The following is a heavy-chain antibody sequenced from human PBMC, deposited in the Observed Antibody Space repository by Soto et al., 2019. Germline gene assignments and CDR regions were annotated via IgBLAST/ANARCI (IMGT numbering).Heavy chain of an antibody. V-gene: IGHV3-48*02. CDR1: GFTFSNYG. Sequence: GGSLRLSCAASGFTFSNYGMNWVRQAPGKGLEWVSYIVSSSSIIYYADSVKGRFTISRDNAKNSLYLQMNSLRDEDTAVYYCARDQNSAYYFDYWGQGTLVTVSS. J-gene: IGHJ4*02. CDR3: ARDQNSAYYFDY. D-gene: IGHD6-13*01. CDR2: IVSSSSII.